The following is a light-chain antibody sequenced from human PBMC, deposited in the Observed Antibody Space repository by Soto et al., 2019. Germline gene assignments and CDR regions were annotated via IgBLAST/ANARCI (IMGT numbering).Light chain of an antibody. V-gene: IGLV2-14*01. CDR2: EVS. CDR3: SSYTSSKFCV. J-gene: IGLJ1*01. Sequence: QSVLTQPASVSGSPGQSITISCTGTSSDVDGYNYVSWYQQHPGKAPKLMIYEVSNRPSGVSNRFSGSKSGNTASLTISGLQAEDEADYYCSSYTSSKFCVLGTGTKVTV. CDR1: SSDVDGYNY.